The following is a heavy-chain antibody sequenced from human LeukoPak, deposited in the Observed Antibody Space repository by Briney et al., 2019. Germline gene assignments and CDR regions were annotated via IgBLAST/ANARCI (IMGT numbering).Heavy chain of an antibody. CDR3: ARSYGSGSYYNF. Sequence: GGSLRLSCAAPGFTFSSYSMNWVRQAPGKGLEWVSYISSSSSTIYYADSVKGRFTISRENAKNSLYLQMNSLRVEDTAVYYCARSYGSGSYYNFWGQGTLVTVSS. V-gene: IGHV3-48*01. J-gene: IGHJ4*02. CDR1: GFTFSSYS. CDR2: ISSSSSTI. D-gene: IGHD3-10*01.